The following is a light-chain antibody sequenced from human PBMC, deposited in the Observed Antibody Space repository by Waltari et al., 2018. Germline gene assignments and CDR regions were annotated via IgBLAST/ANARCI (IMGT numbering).Light chain of an antibody. J-gene: IGKJ1*01. V-gene: IGKV1-5*03. CDR3: QQYNSYQWT. Sequence: DIQMTQSPSTLSASVGDRVTITCRARQRISSWLAWYQQKPGKAPKLLIYKASSLESGVPSRFSGSGSGTEFTLTISSLQPDDFATYYCQQYNSYQWTFGQGTKVEIK. CDR2: KAS. CDR1: QRISSW.